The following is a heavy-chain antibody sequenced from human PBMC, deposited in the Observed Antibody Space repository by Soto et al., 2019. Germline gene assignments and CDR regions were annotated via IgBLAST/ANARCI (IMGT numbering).Heavy chain of an antibody. D-gene: IGHD1-20*01. V-gene: IGHV5-51*01. Sequence: GESLKISCRASGYSFSNYWIGWVRQMPGEGLEWMGIIYPGDSDTRYSPSFQGQVTISTDKSISSAYLQWSSLRASDSAMYYCVRSRITGSTWTFDYWGQGTLVTVSS. CDR3: VRSRITGSTWTFDY. CDR2: IYPGDSDT. CDR1: GYSFSNYW. J-gene: IGHJ4*02.